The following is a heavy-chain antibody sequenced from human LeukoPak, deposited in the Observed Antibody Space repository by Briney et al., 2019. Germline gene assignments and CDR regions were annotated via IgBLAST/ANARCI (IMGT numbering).Heavy chain of an antibody. V-gene: IGHV3-30*02. CDR3: TTDLVLRFLEWLRLGY. Sequence: GGSLRLSCAASGFTFSSNAMHWVRQAPGKGLEWVAFIRYDGSHKYYAASVKGRFTISRDNSNNTLYLQMNSLKTEDTAVYYCTTDLVLRFLEWLRLGYWGQGTLVTVSS. CDR1: GFTFSSNA. J-gene: IGHJ4*02. D-gene: IGHD3-3*01. CDR2: IRYDGSHK.